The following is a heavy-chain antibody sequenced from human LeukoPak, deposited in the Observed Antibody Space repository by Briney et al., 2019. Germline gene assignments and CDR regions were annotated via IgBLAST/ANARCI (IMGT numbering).Heavy chain of an antibody. Sequence: SVKVSCKASGGTFSSYAISWVRQAPGQGLEWMGRIIPIFGTANYAQKFQGRVTITTDESTSTAYMELSSLRSEDTAVYYCAREGEYSSGRYGGWGQGTLVTVSS. D-gene: IGHD6-19*01. CDR3: AREGEYSSGRYGG. CDR1: GGTFSSYA. V-gene: IGHV1-69*05. CDR2: IIPIFGTA. J-gene: IGHJ4*02.